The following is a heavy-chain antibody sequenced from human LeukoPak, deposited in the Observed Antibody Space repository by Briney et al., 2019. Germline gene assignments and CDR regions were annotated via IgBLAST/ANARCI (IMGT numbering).Heavy chain of an antibody. CDR1: GYTFTSYG. CDR2: ISAYNGNT. V-gene: IGHV1-18*01. CDR3: ARERRMGFGDHYFDY. Sequence: ASVKVSCKASGYTFTSYGISWVRQAPGQGLEWMGWISAYNGNTNYAQKLQGRVTMTADTSTSKAYMELRSLRSDDTAVYYCARERRMGFGDHYFDYWGQGTLVTVSS. J-gene: IGHJ4*02. D-gene: IGHD3-10*01.